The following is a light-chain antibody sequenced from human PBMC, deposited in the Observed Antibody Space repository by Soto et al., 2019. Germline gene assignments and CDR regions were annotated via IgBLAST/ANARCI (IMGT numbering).Light chain of an antibody. Sequence: QSVLTQPPSASGTHGQRVTISCSGSSSNIGSNTVNWYQQLPGTAPKLLIYSNNQRPSGVPDRFSGSKSGTSASLAISGLQSEDESDYYCAAWDDSLNGVVFGGVPQLTVL. CDR1: SSNIGSNT. V-gene: IGLV1-44*01. J-gene: IGLJ2*01. CDR2: SNN. CDR3: AAWDDSLNGVV.